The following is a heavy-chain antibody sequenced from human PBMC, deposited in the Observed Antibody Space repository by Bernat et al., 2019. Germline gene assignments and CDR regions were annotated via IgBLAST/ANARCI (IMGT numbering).Heavy chain of an antibody. V-gene: IGHV3-48*03. CDR1: GFTFSSYE. CDR3: ARDPYGDLWYFDL. Sequence: EVQVVESGGALVQPGGSLRLSCAASGFTFSSYEMNWVRQAPGKGLEWVSYISSSGNTIYYADSVKGRFTISRDNAKNSLYLQMNSLSAEDTAVYYCARDPYGDLWYFDLWGRGTLVTVSS. J-gene: IGHJ2*01. D-gene: IGHD4-17*01. CDR2: ISSSGNTI.